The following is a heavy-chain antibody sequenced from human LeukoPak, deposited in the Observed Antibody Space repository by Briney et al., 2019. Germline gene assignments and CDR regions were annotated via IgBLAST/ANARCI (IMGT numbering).Heavy chain of an antibody. D-gene: IGHD1-20*01. Sequence: SGGSLRLSCAASGFTFITYWMSWVRQAPGKWLEWVANIKQDGSEKYYVDSVKGRFTISRDNAKNSLYLQMNSLRAEDTAVYYCARDVLLTGTSGIDYWGQGTLVTVSS. CDR3: ARDVLLTGTSGIDY. CDR1: GFTFITYW. J-gene: IGHJ4*02. CDR2: IKQDGSEK. V-gene: IGHV3-7*01.